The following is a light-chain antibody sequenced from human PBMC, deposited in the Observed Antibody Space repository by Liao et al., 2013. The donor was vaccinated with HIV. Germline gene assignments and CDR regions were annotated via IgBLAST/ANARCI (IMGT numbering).Light chain of an antibody. J-gene: IGLJ3*02. CDR2: YDN. CDR1: NIGSKS. V-gene: IGLV3-21*04. CDR3: HVWDSSSDHRGV. Sequence: SYVLTQPPSVSVAPGKTARITCGGKNIGSKSVHWYQQKPGQAPVLVIYYDNDRPSGIPERFSGSNSGNTATLTISRVEAGDEADYYCHVWDSSSDHRGVFGGGTKLTVL.